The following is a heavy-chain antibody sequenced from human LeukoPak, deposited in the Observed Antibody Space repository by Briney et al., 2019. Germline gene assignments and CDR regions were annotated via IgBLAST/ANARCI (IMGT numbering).Heavy chain of an antibody. V-gene: IGHV3-23*01. D-gene: IGHD2-2*01. CDR1: GFTFSSYA. Sequence: GGSLRLSCAASGFTFSSYAMNWVRQTPGKGLEWVSTISGSDGSTHYADSVKGRFTISRDNSKNILYLQMNSLRADDTAVYFCAVPVGMDYWGRGTLVIVSS. J-gene: IGHJ4*02. CDR2: ISGSDGST. CDR3: AVPVGMDY.